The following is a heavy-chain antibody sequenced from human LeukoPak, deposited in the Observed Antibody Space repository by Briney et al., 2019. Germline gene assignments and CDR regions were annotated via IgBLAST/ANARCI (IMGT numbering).Heavy chain of an antibody. CDR2: IIPIFGTA. V-gene: IGHV1-69*05. D-gene: IGHD3-3*01. CDR3: AASDFWSGRTYYYMDV. J-gene: IGHJ6*03. Sequence: GASVKVSCKVSGYSLTELSIHWVRQAPGQGLEWMGGIIPIFGTANYAQKFQGRVTITTDESTSTAYMELSSLRSEDTAVYYCAASDFWSGRTYYYMDVWGKGTTVTVSS. CDR1: GYSLTELS.